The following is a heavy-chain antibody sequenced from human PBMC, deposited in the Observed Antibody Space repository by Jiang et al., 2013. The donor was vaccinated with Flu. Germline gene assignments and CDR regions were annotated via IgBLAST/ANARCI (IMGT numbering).Heavy chain of an antibody. CDR3: ARQMGYLIGGPE. V-gene: IGHV4-59*08. CDR1: GASISSYY. Sequence: TVSGASISSYYWSWIRQSPGKGLEWIGFIFHTETIDYNPSLKSRATISVDTSKNQFSLRLTSVTAADTAIYYCARQMGYLIGGPEWGQGTLVTVSS. J-gene: IGHJ1*01. CDR2: IFHTETI. D-gene: IGHD3-10*01.